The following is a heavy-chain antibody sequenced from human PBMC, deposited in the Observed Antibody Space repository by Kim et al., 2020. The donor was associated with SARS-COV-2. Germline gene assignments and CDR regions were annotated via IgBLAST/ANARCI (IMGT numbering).Heavy chain of an antibody. J-gene: IGHJ3*02. Sequence: ASVKVSCKASGYTFTGYYMHWVRQAPGQGLEWMGWINPNSGGTNYAQKFQGRVTMTRDTSISTAYMELSRLRSDDTAVYYCARGGRIYYYGSGRGFDIWGQGTMVTVSS. D-gene: IGHD3-10*01. CDR1: GYTFTGYY. CDR2: INPNSGGT. CDR3: ARGGRIYYYGSGRGFDI. V-gene: IGHV1-2*02.